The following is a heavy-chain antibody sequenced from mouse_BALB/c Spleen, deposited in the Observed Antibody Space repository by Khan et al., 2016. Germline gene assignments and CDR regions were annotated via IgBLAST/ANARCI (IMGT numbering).Heavy chain of an antibody. CDR1: GYSITSNYA. D-gene: IGHD1-1*01. CDR2: ISYSGST. V-gene: IGHV3-2*02. Sequence: EVQLQESGPGLVKPSQSLSLTCTVTGYSITSNYAWNWIRQFPGNKLEWMGYISYSGSTSYNPSLKSRISITRDTSKNQFFLQFGSVTTEDTATYYCARQHYGNSFHWYFHVWGAGTTVTVSS. CDR3: ARQHYGNSFHWYFHV. J-gene: IGHJ1*01.